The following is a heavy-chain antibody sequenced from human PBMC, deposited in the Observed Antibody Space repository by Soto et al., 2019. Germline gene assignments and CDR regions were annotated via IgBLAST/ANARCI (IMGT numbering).Heavy chain of an antibody. J-gene: IGHJ4*02. CDR2: IYPGDSDT. D-gene: IGHD6-13*01. CDR3: ARLQAAAGDNDITFDY. V-gene: IGHV5-51*01. CDR1: GDSFTTYW. Sequence: PGESLKISCKGSGDSFTTYWIGWVRQMPGKGLEWMGVIYPGDSDTNYSPSFQGHVTISADKSISTAYLQWSSLKASDTAMYYCARLQAAAGDNDITFDYWGQGTLVTVSS.